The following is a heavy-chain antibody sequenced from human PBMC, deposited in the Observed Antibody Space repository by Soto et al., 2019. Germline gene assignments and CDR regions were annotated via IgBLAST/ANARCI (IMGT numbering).Heavy chain of an antibody. V-gene: IGHV6-1*01. D-gene: IGHD3-10*01. CDR1: GDSVSSYSAV. CDR2: TYYKSKWDN. CDR3: ARGGLNDGSHYYFDX. Sequence: PSQTLSLTCSISGDSVSSYSAVWNWIRQSPSRGLEWLGRTYYKSKWDNDYAVSVRGRININPDTSKNQLSLQLYSVTPEDTSVYFCARGGLNDGSHYYFDXWGQVTLLTVSX. J-gene: IGHJ4*02.